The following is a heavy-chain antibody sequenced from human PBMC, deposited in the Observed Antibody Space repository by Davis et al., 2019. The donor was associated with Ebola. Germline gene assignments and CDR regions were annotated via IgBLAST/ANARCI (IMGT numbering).Heavy chain of an antibody. D-gene: IGHD3-10*01. Sequence: GGSLRLSCKGSGYTFTSYWIGWVRQMPGKGLEWMGIIYPGDSDTRYSPSFQGQVTISADKSISTAYLQWSSLKASDTAMYYCARLRGVTLYGMDVWGQGTTVTVSS. J-gene: IGHJ6*02. CDR1: GYTFTSYW. CDR3: ARLRGVTLYGMDV. V-gene: IGHV5-51*01. CDR2: IYPGDSDT.